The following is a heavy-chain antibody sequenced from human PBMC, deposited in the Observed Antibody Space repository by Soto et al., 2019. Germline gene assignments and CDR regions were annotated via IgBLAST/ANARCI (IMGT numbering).Heavy chain of an antibody. CDR1: GFTFSNYA. Sequence: GGSLRLSCAASGFTFSNYAMSWVRQAPGKGLEWVSGIGASGDGTYYADSVKGRFIISRDNSKNTLHLQMNSLRAEDTAVYYCAVRKTGSYFDYWGQGTLVTGSS. D-gene: IGHD1-26*01. V-gene: IGHV3-23*01. CDR3: AVRKTGSYFDY. CDR2: IGASGDGT. J-gene: IGHJ4*02.